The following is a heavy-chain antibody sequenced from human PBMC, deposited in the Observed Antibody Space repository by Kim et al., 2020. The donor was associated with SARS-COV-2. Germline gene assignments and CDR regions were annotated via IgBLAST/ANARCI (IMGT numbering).Heavy chain of an antibody. CDR3: ARHTRATPFDY. Sequence: GESLKISCKGSGYSFNTYWIGWVRQMPGKGLEWMGIIYPGDSDTRYSPSFQGQVIISADKYISTAYLQWSSLKASDTAIYYCARHTRATPFDYWGHGALVTVSS. J-gene: IGHJ4*01. CDR1: GYSFNTYW. V-gene: IGHV5-51*01. CDR2: IYPGDSDT. D-gene: IGHD2-2*01.